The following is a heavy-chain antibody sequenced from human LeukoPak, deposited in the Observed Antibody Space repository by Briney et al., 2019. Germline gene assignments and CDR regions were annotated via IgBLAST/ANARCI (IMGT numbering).Heavy chain of an antibody. Sequence: GGSLRLPCEASGFTFSSYGMHWVRQAPGKGLEWVAVISYDGSNKFYADSVKGRFTISRDNSMNTLYLQMSSLRAEDTAVYYCAKDRSSSWQELWGQGTLVTVSS. CDR1: GFTFSSYG. CDR3: AKDRSSSWQEL. J-gene: IGHJ4*02. V-gene: IGHV3-30*18. D-gene: IGHD6-13*01. CDR2: ISYDGSNK.